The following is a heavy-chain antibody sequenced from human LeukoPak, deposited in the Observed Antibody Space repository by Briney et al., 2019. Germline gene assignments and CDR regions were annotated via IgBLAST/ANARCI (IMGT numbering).Heavy chain of an antibody. CDR2: ISYDGSNK. D-gene: IGHD3-10*01. CDR1: GFTFSSYA. J-gene: IGHJ6*02. CDR3: ARVGGSGSLKRPTQHYGMDV. Sequence: GGSLRLSCAASGFTFSSYAMHWVRQAPGKGLEWVAVISYDGSNKYYADSVKGRFTISRDNSKNTLYLQMNSLRAEDTAVYYCARVGGSGSLKRPTQHYGMDVWGQGTTVTVSS. V-gene: IGHV3-30*04.